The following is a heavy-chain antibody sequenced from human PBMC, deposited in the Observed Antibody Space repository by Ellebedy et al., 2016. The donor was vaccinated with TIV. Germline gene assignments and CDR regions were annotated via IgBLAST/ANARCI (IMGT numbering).Heavy chain of an antibody. D-gene: IGHD5-24*01. CDR2: ISYPGTSK. CDR3: AKDQNGPRDDYNYGVAY. CDR1: GFTFSDYG. V-gene: IGHV3-30*18. J-gene: IGHJ4*02. Sequence: PGGSLRLSCAASGFTFSDYGMHWVRQTPGKGLEWVAAISYPGTSKYYPDSVKGRFSISRDNSRNTLYLQMDSLRPEDTAVYYCAKDQNGPRDDYNYGVAYWGQGTLVTVSS.